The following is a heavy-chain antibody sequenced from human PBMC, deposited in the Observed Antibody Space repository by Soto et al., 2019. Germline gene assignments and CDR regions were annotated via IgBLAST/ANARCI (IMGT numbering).Heavy chain of an antibody. J-gene: IGHJ6*02. CDR2: IIPIFGTA. CDR3: VRDARPGVYAIYYYYGMDV. CDR1: GGTFSSYA. V-gene: IGHV1-69*13. Sequence: GASVKVSCKASGGTFSSYAISWVRQAPGQGLEWMGGIIPIFGTANYAQKFQGRVTITADESTSTAYMELSSLRSEDTAVYYCVRDARPGVYAIYYYYGMDVWGQGTTVTVSS. D-gene: IGHD2-8*01.